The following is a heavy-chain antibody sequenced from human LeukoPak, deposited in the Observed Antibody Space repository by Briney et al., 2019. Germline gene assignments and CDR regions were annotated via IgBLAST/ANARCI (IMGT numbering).Heavy chain of an antibody. CDR2: IYYSGST. CDR1: GGSISSYY. Sequence: PSETLSLTCTVSGGSISSYYWSWIRQPPGKGLEWIGYIYYSGSTNYNPSLKSRVTISVDTSKNQFSLKLSSVTAADTAVYYCARGDRGYCSGGSCPSDYWGQGTLVTVSS. CDR3: ARGDRGYCSGGSCPSDY. V-gene: IGHV4-59*01. J-gene: IGHJ4*02. D-gene: IGHD2-15*01.